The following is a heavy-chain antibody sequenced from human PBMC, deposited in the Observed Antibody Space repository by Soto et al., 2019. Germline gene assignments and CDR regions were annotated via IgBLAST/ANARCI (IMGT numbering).Heavy chain of an antibody. J-gene: IGHJ4*02. CDR1: GGSISSGGYS. Sequence: SETLSLTCAVSGGSISSGGYSWSWIRQPPGKGLEWIGYINHSGSTNYNPFLKSRVTISIDTSKNQFSLKLSSVTAADTAVYYCASRKSSPYFDYWGQGTLVTVSS. CDR2: INHSGST. D-gene: IGHD3-10*01. V-gene: IGHV4-30-2*01. CDR3: ASRKSSPYFDY.